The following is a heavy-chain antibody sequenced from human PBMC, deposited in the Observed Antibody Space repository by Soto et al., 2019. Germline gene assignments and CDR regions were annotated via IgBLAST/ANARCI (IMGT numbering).Heavy chain of an antibody. CDR3: ANRHSNSWYIDY. D-gene: IGHD2-2*01. V-gene: IGHV3-23*01. CDR1: GLTFSSFA. Sequence: GGSLRLSCAASGLTFSSFAMTWVRQAPGKGLEWVSSISDSGGATDYADSVKGRFTISRDNSKNTLYLQINTLRAEDTAVYYCANRHSNSWYIDYWGQGTLVTVSS. J-gene: IGHJ4*02. CDR2: ISDSGGAT.